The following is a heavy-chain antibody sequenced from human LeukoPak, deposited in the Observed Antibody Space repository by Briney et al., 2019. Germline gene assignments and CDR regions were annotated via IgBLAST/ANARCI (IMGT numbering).Heavy chain of an antibody. V-gene: IGHV3-30*18. J-gene: IGHJ4*02. D-gene: IGHD3-22*01. Sequence: GGSLRLSCAASGFTFSSYWMSWVRQAPGKGLEWVAVISHDGTYKYYADSVKGRFTISRDNSKNTLYLQMNTLRAEDTAVYYCAKDVSPLDSSGYYYIFDYWGQGTLVTVSS. CDR2: ISHDGTYK. CDR1: GFTFSSYW. CDR3: AKDVSPLDSSGYYYIFDY.